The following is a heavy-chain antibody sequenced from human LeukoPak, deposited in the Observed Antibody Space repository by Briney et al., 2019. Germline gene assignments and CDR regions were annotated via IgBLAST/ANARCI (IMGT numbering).Heavy chain of an antibody. CDR3: ARDDYGDHAPFDY. D-gene: IGHD4-17*01. CDR1: GGSFSGYY. CDR2: INHSGST. V-gene: IGHV4-34*01. J-gene: IGHJ4*02. Sequence: KPSETLSLTCAVYGGSFSGYYWSWIRQPPGKGLEWIGEINHSGSTNYNPSLKSRDTISVDTSKNQFSLKLSSVTAADTAVYYCARDDYGDHAPFDYWGQGTLVTVSS.